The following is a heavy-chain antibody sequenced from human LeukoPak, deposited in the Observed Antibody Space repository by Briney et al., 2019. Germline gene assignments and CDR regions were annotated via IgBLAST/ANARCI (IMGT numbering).Heavy chain of an antibody. J-gene: IGHJ4*02. CDR3: ASDRNDYGAYVFDY. CDR2: INTAGSST. D-gene: IGHD4-17*01. V-gene: IGHV3-74*01. Sequence: GGSLRLSCAASGFTFSNYWMRWLRQAPGKGLMWVSRINTAGSSTTYAGSGKGLVIISRDNAKNTLYLQMHSLRAEDTALYYCASDRNDYGAYVFDYWGQGTLVTVSS. CDR1: GFTFSNYW.